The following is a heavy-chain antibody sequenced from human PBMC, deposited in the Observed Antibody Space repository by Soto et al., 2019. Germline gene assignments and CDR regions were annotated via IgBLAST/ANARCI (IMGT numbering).Heavy chain of an antibody. V-gene: IGHV5-10-1*01. CDR3: ARQEVVATKDYYYYGMDV. CDR1: GYSFTSYW. CDR2: IDPSDSYT. J-gene: IGHJ6*02. D-gene: IGHD5-12*01. Sequence: PGESLKISCQGSGYSFTSYWISGVRQMPGKGLEWMGRIDPSDSYTNYSPSFQGHVTISADKSISTAYLQWSSLKASDTAMYYCARQEVVATKDYYYYGMDVWGQGTTVTVSS.